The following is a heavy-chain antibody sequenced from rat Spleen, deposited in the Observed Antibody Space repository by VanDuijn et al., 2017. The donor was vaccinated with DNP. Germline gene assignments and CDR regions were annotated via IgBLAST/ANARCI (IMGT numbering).Heavy chain of an antibody. CDR2: ISSGEST. D-gene: IGHD4-3*01. CDR1: GFSLTSYT. CDR3: ARDLIIRDTTSAMDV. Sequence: QVQLKESGPGLVQPSQTLSLTCTVSGFSLTSYTVSWVRQPPGKVLEWIAAISSGESTYYNSGIKSLLRISRDTSKSQVFLKLSSLQTEDTATYYCARDLIIRDTTSAMDVWGQGTSVTVSS. J-gene: IGHJ4*01. V-gene: IGHV2-6*01.